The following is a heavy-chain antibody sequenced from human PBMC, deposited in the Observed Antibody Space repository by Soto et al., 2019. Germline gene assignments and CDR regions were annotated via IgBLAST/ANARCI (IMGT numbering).Heavy chain of an antibody. J-gene: IGHJ4*02. CDR1: GFTFSSYS. Sequence: EVQLVEPGGGLVKPGGSLRLSCAASGFTFSSYSMNWVRQAPGKGLEWVSSISSSSSYIYYADSVKGRFTISRDNAKNSLYLQMNSLRAKDTAVYYCARPVGYCSGGSCYSSGYWGQGTLVTVSS. CDR3: ARPVGYCSGGSCYSSGY. D-gene: IGHD2-15*01. V-gene: IGHV3-21*01. CDR2: ISSSSSYI.